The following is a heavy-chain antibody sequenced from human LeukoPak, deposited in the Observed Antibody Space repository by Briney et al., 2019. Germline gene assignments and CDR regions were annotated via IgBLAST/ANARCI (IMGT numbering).Heavy chain of an antibody. CDR2: IWYDGSNK. Sequence: GGSLRLSSAASGFTFSSYGMHWVRQAPGKGLEWVAVIWYDGSNKYYADSVKGRFTISRDNSKNTLYLQMNSLRAEDTAVYYCARVGIAAAGDYWGQGTLVTVSS. CDR3: ARVGIAAAGDY. CDR1: GFTFSSYG. V-gene: IGHV3-33*01. J-gene: IGHJ4*02. D-gene: IGHD6-13*01.